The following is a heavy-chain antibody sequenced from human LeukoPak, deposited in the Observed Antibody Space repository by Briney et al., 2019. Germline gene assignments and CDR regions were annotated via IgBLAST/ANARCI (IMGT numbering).Heavy chain of an antibody. D-gene: IGHD4-11*01. CDR2: INHSGST. V-gene: IGHV4-34*01. CDR3: ARLDYSNWFDP. Sequence: LSETLSLTCAVYGGSFSGYYWSWIRQPPGKGLEWIGEINHSGSTNYNPSLKSRVTISVDTSKNQFSLKLSSVTAADTAVYYCARLDYSNWFDPWGQGTLVTVSS. J-gene: IGHJ5*02. CDR1: GGSFSGYY.